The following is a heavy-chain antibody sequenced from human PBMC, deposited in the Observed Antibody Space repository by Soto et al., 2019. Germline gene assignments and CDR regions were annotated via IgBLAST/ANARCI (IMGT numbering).Heavy chain of an antibody. V-gene: IGHV2-5*02. J-gene: IGHJ4*02. CDR2: IYWDDDK. Sequence: QITLKESGPTLVKPTQTLTLTCTFSGFSLSTSGVGVGWIRQPPGKALEWLALIYWDDDKRYSPSLKSRLTLTKDTSKNQVVLTMTNMDPVDTATYYCAHSLAASNYGEYEPINSFDYWGQGTLVTVSS. CDR3: AHSLAASNYGEYEPINSFDY. CDR1: GFSLSTSGVG. D-gene: IGHD4-17*01.